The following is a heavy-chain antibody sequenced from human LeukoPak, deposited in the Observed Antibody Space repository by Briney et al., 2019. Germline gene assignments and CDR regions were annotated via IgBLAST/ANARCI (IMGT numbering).Heavy chain of an antibody. Sequence: GGSLRLSCAASGFTFSSYWMSWVRQAPGKGLEWVANIKQDGSEKYYVDSVKGRFTISRDNAKNSLYLQMNSPRAEDTAVYYCARVLWFGESNWFDPWGQGTLVTVSS. J-gene: IGHJ5*02. CDR3: ARVLWFGESNWFDP. D-gene: IGHD3-10*01. CDR1: GFTFSSYW. CDR2: IKQDGSEK. V-gene: IGHV3-7*01.